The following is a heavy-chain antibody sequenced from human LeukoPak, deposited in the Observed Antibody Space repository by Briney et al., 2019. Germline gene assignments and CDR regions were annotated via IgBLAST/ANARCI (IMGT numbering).Heavy chain of an antibody. V-gene: IGHV1-2*02. CDR3: ARDIIEIAAAGTGWFDP. CDR1: GYTFIGYY. CDR2: INPNSGGT. Sequence: GASVKVSCKASGYTFIGYYMHWVRQAPGQGLEWMGWINPNSGGTNYAQKFQGRVTMTRDTSISTAYMELSRLRSDDTAVYYCARDIIEIAAAGTGWFDPWGQGTLVTVSS. D-gene: IGHD6-13*01. J-gene: IGHJ5*02.